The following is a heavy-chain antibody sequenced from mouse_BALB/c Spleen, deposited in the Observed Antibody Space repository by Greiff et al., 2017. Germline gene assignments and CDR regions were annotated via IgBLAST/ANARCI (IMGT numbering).Heavy chain of an antibody. CDR2: IYPGDGDT. CDR3: ARRLYGATYAMDY. Sequence: QVQLQQSGPELVKPGASVKISCKASGYAFSSSWMNWVKQRPGQGLEWIGRIYPGDGDTNYNGKFKGKATLTADKSSSTAYMQLSSLTSVDSAVYFCARRLYGATYAMDYWGQGTSVTVSS. J-gene: IGHJ4*01. V-gene: IGHV1-82*01. CDR1: GYAFSSSW. D-gene: IGHD3-1*01.